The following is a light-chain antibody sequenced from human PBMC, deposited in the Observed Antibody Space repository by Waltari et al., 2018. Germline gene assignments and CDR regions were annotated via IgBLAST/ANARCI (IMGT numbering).Light chain of an antibody. CDR2: EAS. CDR1: QSIGSS. J-gene: IGKJ4*01. Sequence: DIQMTQSPSTPSASVGDRVTITCRASQSIGSSLAWYQQKPGKAPKVVIYEASSLESVVPSRFSVSGSGTEFTLTISSLQPDDFATYYCQQCNSYLLTFGGGTKVEIK. V-gene: IGKV1-5*03. CDR3: QQCNSYLLT.